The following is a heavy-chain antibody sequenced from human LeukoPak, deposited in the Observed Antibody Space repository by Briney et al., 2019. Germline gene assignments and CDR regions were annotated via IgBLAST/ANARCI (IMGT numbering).Heavy chain of an antibody. J-gene: IGHJ4*02. D-gene: IGHD6-13*01. Sequence: GGSLRLSCAASGFTFSSYAMSWVRQAPGKGLEWVSTIDGSRISTYNADSVKGRFTISRDNSKNTLYLQMNSLRADDTAVYYCAKDRLTSSWYFGFDYWGQGTLVTVSS. V-gene: IGHV3-23*01. CDR2: IDGSRIST. CDR1: GFTFSSYA. CDR3: AKDRLTSSWYFGFDY.